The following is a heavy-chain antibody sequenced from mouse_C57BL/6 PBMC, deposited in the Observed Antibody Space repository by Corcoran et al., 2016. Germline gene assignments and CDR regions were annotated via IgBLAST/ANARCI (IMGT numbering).Heavy chain of an antibody. CDR3: ARRGGLGYFDY. J-gene: IGHJ2*01. Sequence: QVTLKESGPGILQSSQTLSLTCSFSGFSLSTSGMGVSWIRQPSGKGLEWLAHIYWDDDKRYNPSPKSRLTISKDTSRNQVFLKITSVDTADTATYYCARRGGLGYFDYWGQGTTLTVSS. CDR2: IYWDDDK. V-gene: IGHV8-12*01. CDR1: GFSLSTSGMG. D-gene: IGHD4-1*01.